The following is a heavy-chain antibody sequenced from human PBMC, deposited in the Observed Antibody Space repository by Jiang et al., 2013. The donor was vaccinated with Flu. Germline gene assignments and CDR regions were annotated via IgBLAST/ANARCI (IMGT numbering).Heavy chain of an antibody. J-gene: IGHJ4*02. CDR3: SRDLVRDVILIPATYFDY. D-gene: IGHD2-2*01. Sequence: LEWVGFIGSKLYGGRREYAASVRGRFTISRDDSKSVAYLQMNSLKTEDSALYYCSRDLVRDVILIPATYFDYWGQGALVTVSS. CDR2: IGSKLYGGRR. V-gene: IGHV3-49*02.